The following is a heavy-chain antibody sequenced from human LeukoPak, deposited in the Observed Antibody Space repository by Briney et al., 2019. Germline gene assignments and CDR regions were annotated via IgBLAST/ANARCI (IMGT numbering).Heavy chain of an antibody. CDR3: ARSRTTCYYYYMDV. D-gene: IGHD4-17*01. CDR1: GGSISSYY. Sequence: SETLSLTCTVSGGSISSYYWSWIRQPPGKGLEWIGYIYYSGSTNYNPSLKSRVTISVDTSKNQFSLKLSSVTAADTAVYYCARSRTTCYYYYMDVWGKGTTVTVSS. V-gene: IGHV4-59*01. CDR2: IYYSGST. J-gene: IGHJ6*03.